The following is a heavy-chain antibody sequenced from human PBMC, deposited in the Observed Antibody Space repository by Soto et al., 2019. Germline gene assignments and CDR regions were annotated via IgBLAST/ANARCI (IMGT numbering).Heavy chain of an antibody. V-gene: IGHV3-9*01. CDR2: ISWNSGYK. J-gene: IGHJ5*02. Sequence: EVHLLESGGGSVQPGRSLTLCCAASGFTFDDYAMYWVRQAPGKGLEWVSGISWNSGYKRYADSVKGRCAISRDNAKNYLYLEMHSLRPDDTASYYCAKGASAALIAAAGTDKWFDPWGQGTQVTVSP. D-gene: IGHD6-13*01. CDR3: AKGASAALIAAAGTDKWFDP. CDR1: GFTFDDYA.